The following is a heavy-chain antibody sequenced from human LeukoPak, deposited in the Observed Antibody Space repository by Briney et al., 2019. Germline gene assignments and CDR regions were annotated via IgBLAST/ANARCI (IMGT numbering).Heavy chain of an antibody. J-gene: IGHJ4*02. CDR3: ARDGVSGVCNY. CDR2: MNPNSGNT. Sequence: ASVKVSCKASGYTFTSYDINWVRQATGQGLEWMGWMNPNSGNTGYAQKFQGRVTMSTDTSTSTAYMELRSLRSDDTAVYYCARDGVSGVCNYWGQGTLVTVSS. D-gene: IGHD3-3*01. V-gene: IGHV1-8*01. CDR1: GYTFTSYD.